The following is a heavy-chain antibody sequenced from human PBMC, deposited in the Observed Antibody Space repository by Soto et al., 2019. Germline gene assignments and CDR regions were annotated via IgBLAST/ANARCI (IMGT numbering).Heavy chain of an antibody. V-gene: IGHV4-61*08. J-gene: IGHJ6*02. Sequence: SETLSLTCTVSGGSISSGGYYWSWIRQHPGKGLEWIGYIYNSGSTYYNPSLKSRVTISVDTSKNQFSLKLNSVTAADTAVYYCAREIMITFGGLIAPAYAMDVRGQGTTVTVSS. CDR3: AREIMITFGGLIAPAYAMDV. CDR1: GGSISSGGYY. D-gene: IGHD3-16*02. CDR2: IYNSGST.